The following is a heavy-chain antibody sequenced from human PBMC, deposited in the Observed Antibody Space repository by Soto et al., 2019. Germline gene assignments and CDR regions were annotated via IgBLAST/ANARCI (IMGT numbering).Heavy chain of an antibody. V-gene: IGHV3-74*01. D-gene: IGHD3-10*01. Sequence: EVQLVESGGGLVQPGGSLRLSCAASGFTFSSCWMHWVRQAPGKGLVWVSRINSDGSTTSYTDSVKGRFTISRDNAKNTLYLQMNSLRAEDTAVYYCERVGYGSGSYHFDYWGQGTLVTVSS. CDR1: GFTFSSCW. J-gene: IGHJ4*02. CDR3: ERVGYGSGSYHFDY. CDR2: INSDGSTT.